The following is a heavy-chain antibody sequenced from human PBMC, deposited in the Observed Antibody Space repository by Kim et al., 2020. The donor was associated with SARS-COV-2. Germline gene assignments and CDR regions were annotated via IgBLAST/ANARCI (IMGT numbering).Heavy chain of an antibody. Sequence: GGSLRLSCAASGFTVSSNYMSWVRQAPGKGLEWRSVIHRGGSTYYADSVKGRFTISRHNSKNTLYLQINSLRAEDTAVYYCARGAAHFDYWGHGTQVTVS. D-gene: IGHD6-25*01. CDR1: GFTVSSNY. CDR3: ARGAAHFDY. V-gene: IGHV3-53*04. J-gene: IGHJ4*01. CDR2: IHRGGST.